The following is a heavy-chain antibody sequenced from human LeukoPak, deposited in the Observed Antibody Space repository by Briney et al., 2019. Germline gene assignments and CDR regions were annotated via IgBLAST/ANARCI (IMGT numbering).Heavy chain of an antibody. CDR1: GGSISSYY. Sequence: SETLSLTSTVSGGSISSYYWSWIRQPAGKGLEWIGRIYTSGSTNYNPSLKSRVTMSVDTSKNQFSLKLSSVTAADTAVYFCASLIRGPWRIDSWGQGTLVTVSS. D-gene: IGHD3-10*01. J-gene: IGHJ5*01. CDR3: ASLIRGPWRIDS. CDR2: IYTSGST. V-gene: IGHV4-4*07.